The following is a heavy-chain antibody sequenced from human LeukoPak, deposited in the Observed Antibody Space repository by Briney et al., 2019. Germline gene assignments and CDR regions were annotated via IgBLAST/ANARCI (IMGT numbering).Heavy chain of an antibody. V-gene: IGHV3-7*01. CDR3: ARDRGYNAFDI. D-gene: IGHD5-18*01. J-gene: IGHJ3*02. CDR1: GFTFSTSW. Sequence: GGSLRLSCAASGFTFSTSWMTWVRQAPGKELEWLGNINEDGTIKNYVDSVKGRFTTSRDNAKNSLFLQMLSLRADDTAVYYCARDRGYNAFDIWGLGTMVTVSS. CDR2: INEDGTIK.